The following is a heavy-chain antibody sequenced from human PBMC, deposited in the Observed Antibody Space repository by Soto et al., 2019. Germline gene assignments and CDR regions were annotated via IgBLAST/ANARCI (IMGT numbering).Heavy chain of an antibody. V-gene: IGHV4-31*11. CDR1: GDSIGTDGYY. CDR2: MYYSGST. CDR3: ARGGVLRFLKWFPGGWLDP. Sequence: QVQLQESGPGLVKPSHTLSLTCAVSGDSIGTDGYYWSWIRQVPGKGLEWIGHMYYSGSTSYNPSLKSRVTISGDRSKNQFSLSVTSVTAADTAVYFCARGGVLRFLKWFPGGWLDPWGQGTLVSVSS. J-gene: IGHJ5*02. D-gene: IGHD3-3*01.